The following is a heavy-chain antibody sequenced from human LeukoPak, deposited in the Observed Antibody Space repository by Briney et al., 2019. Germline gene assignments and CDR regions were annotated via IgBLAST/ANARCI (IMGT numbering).Heavy chain of an antibody. D-gene: IGHD3-22*01. V-gene: IGHV3-23*01. J-gene: IGHJ4*02. Sequence: GGSLRLSCAASGLTFSTSPMNWVRRAPGKGLEWVSTSGTTGETYYADSVKGRFTISRDNSKNTLYLQMTSLRAEDTALYYCATKTPGNYPYDYWGQGTLVIVSP. CDR1: GLTFSTSP. CDR2: TSGTTGET. CDR3: ATKTPGNYPYDY.